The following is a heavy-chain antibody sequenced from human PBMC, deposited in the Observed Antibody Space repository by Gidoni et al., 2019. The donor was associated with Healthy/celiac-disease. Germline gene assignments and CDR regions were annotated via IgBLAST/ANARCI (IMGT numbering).Heavy chain of an antibody. CDR3: ARDTPLKNYYGSGSDYAFDI. J-gene: IGHJ3*02. CDR1: VGSISSGGYS. CDR2: IYHSGST. D-gene: IGHD3-10*01. Sequence: QLQLQESGSGLVKPSQTLSLTCAVSVGSISSGGYSWSWIRQPPGKGLEWIGYIYHSGSTYYNPSLKSRVTISVDRSKNQFSLKLSSVTAADTAVYYCARDTPLKNYYGSGSDYAFDIWGQGTMVTVSS. V-gene: IGHV4-30-2*01.